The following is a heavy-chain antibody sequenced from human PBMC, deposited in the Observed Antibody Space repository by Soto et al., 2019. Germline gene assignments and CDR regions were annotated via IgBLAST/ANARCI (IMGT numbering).Heavy chain of an antibody. V-gene: IGHV1-69*06. CDR2: IIPIFGTA. CDR1: GGTFSSYA. D-gene: IGHD3-22*01. Sequence: SVKGSCKASGGTFSSYAISWGRQAPGQGLEWMGGIIPIFGTANYAQKFQGRVTITADKSTSTAYMELSSLRSEDTAVYYCARGSDSTSFDYWGQGTLVTVSS. CDR3: ARGSDSTSFDY. J-gene: IGHJ4*02.